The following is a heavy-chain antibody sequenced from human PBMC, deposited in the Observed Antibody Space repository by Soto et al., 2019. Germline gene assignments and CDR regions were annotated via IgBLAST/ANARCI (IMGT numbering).Heavy chain of an antibody. CDR2: VTGSGGST. CDR1: GFTFSTYA. Sequence: EVQVLESGGGLVQPGGSLRLSCAASGFTFSTYAMNWVRRPPGKGLEWVSSVTGSGGSTYYADSVKGRFTISRDNSKNTLYLQMNSLRAEDTAVYYCTSRAGVNSGHFAYWGQGTPVTVSS. CDR3: TSRAGVNSGHFAY. V-gene: IGHV3-23*01. J-gene: IGHJ4*02. D-gene: IGHD1-1*01.